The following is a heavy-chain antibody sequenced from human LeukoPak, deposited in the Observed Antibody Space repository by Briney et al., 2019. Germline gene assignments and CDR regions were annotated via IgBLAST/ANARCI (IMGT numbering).Heavy chain of an antibody. J-gene: IGHJ4*02. D-gene: IGHD3-22*01. Sequence: SETLSLTCTVSGGSISSGDYYWSWIRQPPGKGLKWIGYIYYSGSTYYNPSLKSRVTISVDTSKNQFSLKLSSVTAADTAVYYCARGTYDSSGYYYHFAYWGQGTLVTVSS. CDR3: ARGTYDSSGYYYHFAY. CDR1: GGSISSGDYY. CDR2: IYYSGST. V-gene: IGHV4-30-4*01.